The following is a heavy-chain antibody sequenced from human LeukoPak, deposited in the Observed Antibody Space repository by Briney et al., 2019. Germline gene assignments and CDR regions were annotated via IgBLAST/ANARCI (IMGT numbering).Heavy chain of an antibody. CDR1: GGTFSSYA. CDR2: IIPILGIA. V-gene: IGHV1-69*04. D-gene: IGHD2-2*01. Sequence: SVKVSCKASGGTFSSYAISWVRQAPGQGLEWMGRIIPILGIANYAQKFQGRVTITADKSTSTANMELSSLRSEDTAVYYCAAGIVVVPATQVGMDVWGQGTTVTVSS. J-gene: IGHJ6*02. CDR3: AAGIVVVPATQVGMDV.